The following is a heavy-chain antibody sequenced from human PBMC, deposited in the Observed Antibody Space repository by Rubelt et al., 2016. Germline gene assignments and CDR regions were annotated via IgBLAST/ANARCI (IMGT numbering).Heavy chain of an antibody. D-gene: IGHD3-3*01. V-gene: IGHV4-4*02. CDR2: IYHGGST. CDR3: ARRSEFVHPYGMDV. J-gene: IGHJ6*02. Sequence: GLECIGEIYHGGSTNYNPSLKSRVTISVEKSKNQFSLKLISGTAADTAVYYCARRSEFVHPYGMDVWGQGTTVTVSS.